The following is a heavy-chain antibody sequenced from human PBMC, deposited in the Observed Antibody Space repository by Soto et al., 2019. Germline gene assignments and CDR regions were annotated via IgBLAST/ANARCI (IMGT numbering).Heavy chain of an antibody. Sequence: WASVKVSCKASGGTFSSYAISWVRQAPGQGLEWMGGIIPIFGTANYAQKFQGRVTITADKSTSTAYMELSSLRSEDTAVYYCARRDDSSGGMWNWFDPWGQGTLVTVSS. CDR3: ARRDDSSGGMWNWFDP. V-gene: IGHV1-69*06. J-gene: IGHJ5*02. D-gene: IGHD3-22*01. CDR1: GGTFSSYA. CDR2: IIPIFGTA.